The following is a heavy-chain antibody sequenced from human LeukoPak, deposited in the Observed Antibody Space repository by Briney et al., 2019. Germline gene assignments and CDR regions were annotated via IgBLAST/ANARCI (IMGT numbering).Heavy chain of an antibody. CDR2: VYISGNT. D-gene: IGHD1-26*01. CDR3: TREGDVLGATIDS. CDR1: GGSIKTGGYS. J-gene: IGHJ4*02. V-gene: IGHV4-61*02. Sequence: SQTLSLTCTVSGGSIKTGGYSWTWIRQPAGKGLEWIGRVYISGNTDQNPSLKSRVTVSMDSSKNQFSLEMKSVTAADTAVYYCTREGDVLGATIDSWGQGTLVTVSS.